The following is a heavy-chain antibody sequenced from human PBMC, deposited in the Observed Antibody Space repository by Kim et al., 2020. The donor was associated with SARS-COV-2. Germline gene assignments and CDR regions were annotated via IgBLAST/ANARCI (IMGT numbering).Heavy chain of an antibody. V-gene: IGHV3-21*01. CDR2: ISSSSSYI. CDR1: GFTFSSYS. Sequence: VGSLRLSCAASGFTFSSYSMNWVRQAPGKGLEWVSSISSSSSYIYYADSVKGRFTISRDNAKNSLYLQMNSLRAEDTAVYYCARDLGKDIVVVPAAPTPGLGWFDPWGQEPWSPSPQ. CDR3: ARDLGKDIVVVPAAPTPGLGWFDP. J-gene: IGHJ5*02. D-gene: IGHD2-2*01.